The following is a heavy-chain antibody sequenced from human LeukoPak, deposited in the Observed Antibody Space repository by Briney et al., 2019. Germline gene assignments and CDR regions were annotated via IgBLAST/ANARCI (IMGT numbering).Heavy chain of an antibody. D-gene: IGHD2-2*01. CDR1: GFTFSRNW. CDR3: ARGGCSSTSCPFDY. Sequence: GGSPRLSCAASGFTFSRNWMHWVRQAPGKGLVWVSRINTDGSSTTYADSVKGRFTISRDNSKNTLYLQMNSLRAEDTAVYYCARGGCSSTSCPFDYWGQGTLVTVSS. V-gene: IGHV3-74*03. J-gene: IGHJ4*02. CDR2: INTDGSST.